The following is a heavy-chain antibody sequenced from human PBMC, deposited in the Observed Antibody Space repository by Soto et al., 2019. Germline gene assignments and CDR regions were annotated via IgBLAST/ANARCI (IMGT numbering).Heavy chain of an antibody. V-gene: IGHV1-69*13. CDR2: IIPIFGTA. J-gene: IGHJ6*04. Sequence: ASVKVSCKASGGTFSSYAISWVRQAPGQGLEWMGVIIPIFGTANYAQKFQGRVTITADESTSTAYMELSSLRSEDTAVYYCAMTLVVADTQNYYYSGMDVWGKGTTVTVTS. D-gene: IGHD2-15*01. CDR3: AMTLVVADTQNYYYSGMDV. CDR1: GGTFSSYA.